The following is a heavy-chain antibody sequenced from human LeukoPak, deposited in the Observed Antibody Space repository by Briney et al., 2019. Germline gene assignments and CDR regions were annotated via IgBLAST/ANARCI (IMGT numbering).Heavy chain of an antibody. CDR3: AKAGGAIAVAGTEDY. Sequence: PGGSLRLSCAASGFTFSSYAMSWIRQAPGKGLEWVSAISGSGGSTYYADSVKGRFTISRDNSKNTLYLQMNSLRAEDTAVYYCAKAGGAIAVAGTEDYWGQGTLVTVSS. CDR1: GFTFSSYA. CDR2: ISGSGGST. V-gene: IGHV3-23*01. D-gene: IGHD6-19*01. J-gene: IGHJ4*02.